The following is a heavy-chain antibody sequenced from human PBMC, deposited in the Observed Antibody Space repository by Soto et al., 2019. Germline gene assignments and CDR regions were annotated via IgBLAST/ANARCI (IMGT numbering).Heavy chain of an antibody. CDR1: GGSVSSGSYY. CDR2: IDYSGST. J-gene: IGHJ4*02. CDR3: ARGNYDSSGYTIDY. D-gene: IGHD3-22*01. Sequence: QVQLQESGPGLVKPSETLSLTCTVSGGSVSSGSYYWSWIRQPPGKGLEWIGYIDYSGSTNNNPSLKRRVTIAVDTSKNQFSLKLSSVTAADTAVYYCARGNYDSSGYTIDYWGQGTLVTVSS. V-gene: IGHV4-61*01.